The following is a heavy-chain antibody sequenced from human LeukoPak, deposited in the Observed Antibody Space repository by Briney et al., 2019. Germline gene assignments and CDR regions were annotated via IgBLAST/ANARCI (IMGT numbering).Heavy chain of an antibody. V-gene: IGHV4-38-2*02. J-gene: IGHJ5*02. Sequence: PSETLSLTCTVSGYSISSGYYWGWIRQPPGKGLEWIGSIYHSGRTFYNPSLKSRVTISVDTSKNQFSLKLSSVTAADTAVYYCARSIPSLVTATHNWFDPWGQGTLVTVSS. CDR2: IYHSGRT. D-gene: IGHD2-21*02. CDR3: ARSIPSLVTATHNWFDP. CDR1: GYSISSGYY.